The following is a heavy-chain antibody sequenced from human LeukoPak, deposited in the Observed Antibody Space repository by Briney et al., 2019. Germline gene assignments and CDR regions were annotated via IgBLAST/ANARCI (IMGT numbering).Heavy chain of an antibody. CDR3: ARDAGYSSSSPFDY. J-gene: IGHJ4*02. CDR1: GGTFSRYA. D-gene: IGHD6-6*01. V-gene: IGHV1-69*05. CDR2: IIPIFGTA. Sequence: SVRLSCEASGGTFSRYAISCVPHAPGQGLEWRGRIIPIFGTANYAQKSQGRVTITTDESPSTAYMELSSLRSEDTAVYYCARDAGYSSSSPFDYWGQGALVTVSS.